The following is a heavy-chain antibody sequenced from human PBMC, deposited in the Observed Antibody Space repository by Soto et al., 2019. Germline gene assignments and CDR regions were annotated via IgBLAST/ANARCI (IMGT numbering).Heavy chain of an antibody. CDR3: ARHSSGSYNGHDAFDI. Sequence: SSETLSLTCTVSGGPVSSGSYYWSWIRQPPGKGLEWIGYIYYSGSTNYNPPLKSRVTISVDTSKNQFSLKLSSVTAADTAVYYCARHSSGSYNGHDAFDIWGQGTMVTVSS. CDR2: IYYSGST. CDR1: GGPVSSGSYY. V-gene: IGHV4-61*01. J-gene: IGHJ3*02. D-gene: IGHD1-26*01.